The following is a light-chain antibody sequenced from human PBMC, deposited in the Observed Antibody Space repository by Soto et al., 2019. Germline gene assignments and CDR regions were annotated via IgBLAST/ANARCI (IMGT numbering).Light chain of an antibody. V-gene: IGKV1-5*03. CDR1: QSISSW. CDR3: HQYNSYPLT. CDR2: KAS. Sequence: DIQMTQSPSTLSASVGDRVTITCRASQSISSWLAWYQQKPGKAPKLLIYKASSLESGVPSRFSGSGSGTEFTLTISSLQPDDFATYYCHQYNSYPLTFGGGTQVEIK. J-gene: IGKJ4*01.